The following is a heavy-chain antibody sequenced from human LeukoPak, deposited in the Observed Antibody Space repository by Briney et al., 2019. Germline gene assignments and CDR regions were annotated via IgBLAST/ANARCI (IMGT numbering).Heavy chain of an antibody. CDR2: ISGSGGST. D-gene: IGHD2-2*01. CDR3: AKDLGSTISPDY. Sequence: HPGGSLRLSCAASGFTLSSYWMSWVRQAPGKGLEWVSAISGSGGSTYYADSVKGRFTISRDNSKNTLYLQMNSLRAEDTAVYYCAKDLGSTISPDYWGQGTLVTVSS. CDR1: GFTLSSYW. J-gene: IGHJ4*02. V-gene: IGHV3-23*01.